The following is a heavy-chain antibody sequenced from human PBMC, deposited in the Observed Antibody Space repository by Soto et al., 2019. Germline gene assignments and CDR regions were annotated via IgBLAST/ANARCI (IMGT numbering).Heavy chain of an antibody. D-gene: IGHD5-18*01. Sequence: QVQLVQSGAEVKKPGSSVKVSCKASGGTFTSYAISWVRQAPGQGLEWMGGIIPIFGTADYAQKFQGRVMITADESTSTAYMELSSLRSEDTAVYYCATRGLPNYYYYGMDVWGQGTTVTVSS. CDR2: IIPIFGTA. CDR1: GGTFTSYA. V-gene: IGHV1-69*12. CDR3: ATRGLPNYYYYGMDV. J-gene: IGHJ6*02.